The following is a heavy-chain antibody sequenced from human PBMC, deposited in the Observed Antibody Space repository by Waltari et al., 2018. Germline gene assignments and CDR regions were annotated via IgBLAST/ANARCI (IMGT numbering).Heavy chain of an antibody. CDR1: GGGSFSGYY. D-gene: IGHD1-26*01. CDR2: IDHSGST. J-gene: IGHJ5*02. CDR3: ARADRGRSGKYASPAWGP. V-gene: IGHV4-34*01. Sequence: QVQLQQWGAGLLKPSETLSLTCAVYGGGSFSGYYWSWIRQPPGKGLEWIGEIDHSGSTNYNPSLKNRLTISLDTSKTQFSLKMRSGTAADTAVYYCARADRGRSGKYASPAWGPWGQGTLVTVSS.